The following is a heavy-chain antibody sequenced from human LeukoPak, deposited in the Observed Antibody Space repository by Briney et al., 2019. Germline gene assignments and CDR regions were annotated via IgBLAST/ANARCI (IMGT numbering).Heavy chain of an antibody. CDR2: ISGSGGST. D-gene: IGHD3-16*01. CDR1: GFTFSSYA. J-gene: IGHJ4*02. Sequence: GGSLRLSCAASGFTFSSYAMSWVRQAPGKGLEWVSAISGSGGSTYYADSVKGRFSISRDRSKNTVYLQMNSLRAEDTAVYYWAKDLGGELVFDNWAQGPLVTVSS. CDR3: AKDLGGELVFDN. V-gene: IGHV3-23*01.